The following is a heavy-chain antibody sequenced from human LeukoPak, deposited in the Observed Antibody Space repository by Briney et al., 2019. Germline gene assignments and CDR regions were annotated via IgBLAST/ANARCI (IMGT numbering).Heavy chain of an antibody. CDR2: INQDGSGK. CDR1: RFTFSSHW. V-gene: IGHV3-7*04. D-gene: IGHD3-22*01. Sequence: GGSLRLSCGASRFTFSSHWMGWVRQAPGKGLEWVANINQDGSGKYSVDSMKGRFTISRDNAKNSLYLQMNSLRAEDTAVYSCARVSYDGSGFYDYWGQGTLVTVCS. CDR3: ARVSYDGSGFYDY. J-gene: IGHJ4*02.